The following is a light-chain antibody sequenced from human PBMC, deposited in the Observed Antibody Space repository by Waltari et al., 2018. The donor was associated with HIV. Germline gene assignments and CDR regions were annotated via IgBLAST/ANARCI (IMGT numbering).Light chain of an antibody. V-gene: IGLV1-47*01. CDR1: SSNAGSHY. CDR2: LTK. CDR3: ASWDDSLSIVV. Sequence: QSLLTQPPPAPGTPGQRLTLSCSGSSSNAGSHYVAWYQQLPGTAPKVLIVLTKQRPSGVPDRFSASKSGPSASLAISGLRSEDEADYYCASWDDSLSIVVFGGGTKLTVL. J-gene: IGLJ2*01.